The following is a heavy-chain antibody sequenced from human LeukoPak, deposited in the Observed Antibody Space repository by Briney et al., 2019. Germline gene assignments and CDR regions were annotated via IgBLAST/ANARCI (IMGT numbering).Heavy chain of an antibody. J-gene: IGHJ3*02. CDR1: GFTFSDYY. Sequence: GGSLRLSCAASGFTFSDYYMSWIRQAPGKGLEWVSYISSSGSTIYYADSVKGRFTISRDNARNSLYLQMNSLRAEDTAVYYCARLYGGYSFDAFDIWGQGTMVTASS. CDR2: ISSSGSTI. V-gene: IGHV3-11*04. CDR3: ARLYGGYSFDAFDI. D-gene: IGHD5-18*01.